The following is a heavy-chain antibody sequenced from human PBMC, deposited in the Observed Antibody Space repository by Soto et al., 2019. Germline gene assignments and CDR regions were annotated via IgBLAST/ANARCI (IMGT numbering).Heavy chain of an antibody. D-gene: IGHD6-13*01. Sequence: EVQLVESGGGLVQPGGSLKLSCAASGFTFSGSAMHWVRQASGKGLEWVGRIRGKANSYATAYAASVKGRFTLSRDDSKNMAYLQINSLKTEDTAVYYCTPHPGYRHGFGYGGPGTLVTGSS. J-gene: IGHJ4*02. CDR1: GFTFSGSA. CDR3: TPHPGYRHGFGY. CDR2: IRGKANSYAT. V-gene: IGHV3-73*02.